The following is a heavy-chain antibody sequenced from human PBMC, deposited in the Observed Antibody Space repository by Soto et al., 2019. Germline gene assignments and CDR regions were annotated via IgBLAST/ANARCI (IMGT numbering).Heavy chain of an antibody. Sequence: TLSVPRTVSGGSMSRGGYYWSWIRQHPGKGLEWIVYIYYSGITYYNPSLKSRVTISVDTSKNQFSLKLSSVTAADTAVYYCARWFLYCSSTRCYDYWGQGTLVTVSS. D-gene: IGHD2-2*01. J-gene: IGHJ4*02. V-gene: IGHV4-31*02. CDR1: GGSMSRGGYY. CDR2: IYYSGIT. CDR3: ARWFLYCSSTRCYDY.